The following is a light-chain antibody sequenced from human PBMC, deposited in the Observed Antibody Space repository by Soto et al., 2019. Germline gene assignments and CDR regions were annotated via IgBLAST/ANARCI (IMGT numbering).Light chain of an antibody. V-gene: IGKV1-5*03. CDR3: QQYYSKSGT. CDR2: EAS. Sequence: DIQMTQSPSTLSASEGDRVTITCRASQNINTWLAWYQQKPGKAPNLLIYEASSLESGVPPRFSGSRSGTEFTLIISSLQPDDFATYYCQQYYSKSGTFGQGTKVEIK. CDR1: QNINTW. J-gene: IGKJ1*01.